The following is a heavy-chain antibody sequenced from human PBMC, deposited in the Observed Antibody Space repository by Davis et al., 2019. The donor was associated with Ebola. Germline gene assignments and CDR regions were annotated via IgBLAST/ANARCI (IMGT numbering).Heavy chain of an antibody. V-gene: IGHV3-64D*06. D-gene: IGHD2-2*02. CDR3: VKDHIVVVPAAIRPIDY. CDR1: GFTFSSYA. Sequence: PGGSLRLSCSASGFTFSSYAMHWVRQAPGKGLEYVSAISSNGGSTYYADSVKGRFTISRDNSKNTLYLQMSSLRAEDTAVYYCVKDHIVVVPAAIRPIDYWGQGTLVTVSS. CDR2: ISSNGGST. J-gene: IGHJ4*02.